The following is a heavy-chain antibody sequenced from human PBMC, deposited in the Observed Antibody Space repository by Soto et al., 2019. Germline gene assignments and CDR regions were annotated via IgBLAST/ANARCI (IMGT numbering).Heavy chain of an antibody. CDR3: ARETSYGQSATIGGDF. CDR1: GFCFNEYE. CDR2: INSGGCLI. D-gene: IGHD3-10*01. J-gene: IGHJ4*02. Sequence: GGSLRLSCVGSGFCFNEYEINWVRQAPGKGLEWISYINSGGCLIYYAASVKGRFTISRDNHKDSVYLQMNSLRADDTALYYCARETSYGQSATIGGDFWGQGTLVTVSS. V-gene: IGHV3-48*03.